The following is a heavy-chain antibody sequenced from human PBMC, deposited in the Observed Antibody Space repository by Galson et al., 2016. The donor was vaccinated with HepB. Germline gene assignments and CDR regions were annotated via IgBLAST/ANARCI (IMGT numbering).Heavy chain of an antibody. Sequence: SLRLSCAASGFTFSRYGMPWVRPTPGKGLEWVAVILYDGRTKYYADTVTGRFTISRDTSKNTLYLQMNSLRAEDTAVYCCARDSCTIFGVTPTWLDPGGQGTLVTVSS. D-gene: IGHD3-3*01. CDR2: ILYDGRTK. J-gene: IGHJ5*02. V-gene: IGHV3-33*01. CDR1: GFTFSRYG. CDR3: ARDSCTIFGVTPTWLDP.